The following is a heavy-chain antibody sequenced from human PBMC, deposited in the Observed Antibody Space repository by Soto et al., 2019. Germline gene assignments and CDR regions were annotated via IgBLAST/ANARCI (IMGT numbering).Heavy chain of an antibody. CDR3: AKDRKEYYYGSGSYYKDAFDI. Sequence: GGSLRLSCAASGFTFDDYAMHWVRQAPGKGLEWVSGISWNSGSIGYADSVKGRFTISRDNAKNSLYLQMNSLRAEDTALYYCAKDRKEYYYGSGSYYKDAFDIWGQGTMVTVSS. V-gene: IGHV3-9*01. D-gene: IGHD3-10*01. J-gene: IGHJ3*02. CDR2: ISWNSGSI. CDR1: GFTFDDYA.